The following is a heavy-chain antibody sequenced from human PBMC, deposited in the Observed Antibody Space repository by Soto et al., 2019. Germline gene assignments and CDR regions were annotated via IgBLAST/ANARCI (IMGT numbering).Heavy chain of an antibody. J-gene: IGHJ4*02. CDR1: GYTFTSYA. CDR3: ARGHSLYDYIWGSYRYSTESFDY. CDR2: INAGNGNT. V-gene: IGHV1-3*01. D-gene: IGHD3-16*02. Sequence: ASVKVSCKASGYTFTSYAMHWVRQAPGQRLEWMGWINAGNGNTKYSQKFQGRVTITRDTSASTAYMELSSLRSEDTAVYYCARGHSLYDYIWGSYRYSTESFDYWGQGTLVTVSS.